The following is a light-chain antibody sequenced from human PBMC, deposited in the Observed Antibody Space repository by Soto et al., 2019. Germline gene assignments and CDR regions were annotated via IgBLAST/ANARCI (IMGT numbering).Light chain of an antibody. CDR1: SSDVSIYNY. Sequence: QSVLTQPASVSGSPGQSITISCTGTSSDVSIYNYVSWYQQHPGKAPKLMIYEVSNRPSGVSNRFSASKSGNTASLRISGLQTEDEADYYCCSYGGGTTLVLGGGTKVTVL. CDR3: CSYGGGTTLV. J-gene: IGLJ2*01. V-gene: IGLV2-23*02. CDR2: EVS.